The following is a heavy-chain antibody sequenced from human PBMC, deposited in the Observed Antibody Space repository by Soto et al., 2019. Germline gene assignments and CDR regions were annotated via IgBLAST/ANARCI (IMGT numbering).Heavy chain of an antibody. Sequence: QVQLQESGPGLVKPSETLSLTCTVSDDSSSNYKWSWIRQPPGRRLEWIGYIDSNGGTSYNPSLRSRVTISIDTATKQFFLKLSSVTSADTAVYYCVRQGFGRLPGLVDVWGQGTTGTVSS. D-gene: IGHD3-10*01. CDR3: VRQGFGRLPGLVDV. CDR1: DDSSSNYK. J-gene: IGHJ6*02. CDR2: IDSNGGT. V-gene: IGHV4-59*08.